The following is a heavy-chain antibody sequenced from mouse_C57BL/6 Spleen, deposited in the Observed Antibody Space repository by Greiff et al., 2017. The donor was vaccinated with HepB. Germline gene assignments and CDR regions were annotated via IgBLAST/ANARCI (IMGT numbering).Heavy chain of an antibody. CDR3: ARSYYGSSSLLDY. CDR2: IHPNSGST. J-gene: IGHJ2*01. CDR1: GYTFTSYW. D-gene: IGHD1-1*01. V-gene: IGHV1-64*01. Sequence: VQLQQPGAELVKPGASVKLSCKASGYTFTSYWMHRVKQRPGQGLEWIGMIHPNSGSTNYNEKFKSKATLTVDKSSSTAYMQLSSLTSEDSAVYYCARSYYGSSSLLDYWGQGTTLTVSS.